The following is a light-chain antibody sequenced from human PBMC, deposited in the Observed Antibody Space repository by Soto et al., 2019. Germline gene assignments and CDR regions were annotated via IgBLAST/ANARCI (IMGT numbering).Light chain of an antibody. CDR3: QQYNYWPRT. CDR1: QSVSVN. V-gene: IGKV3-15*01. Sequence: EILMTQSPATLSLSPGERSTLSCRASQSVSVNLAWYQQTPGQAPRLLIYGASSRATGVPARFSGTRSGTEFTLTISSLQSEDFALYYCQQYNYWPRTFGQGTKVDIK. CDR2: GAS. J-gene: IGKJ1*01.